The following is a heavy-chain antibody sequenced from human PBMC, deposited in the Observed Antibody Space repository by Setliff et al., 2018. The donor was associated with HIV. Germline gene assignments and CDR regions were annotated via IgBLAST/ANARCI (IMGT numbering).Heavy chain of an antibody. Sequence: PSETLSLTCTISGYSINSGYYWGWIRQPPGKGLEWIGSMSHSGSTYYNPSLKSRLTISVDTSKNQFSLKLNSVTAADTAVYYCEAATVGEAGYYGIDVWGPGTTVTISS. V-gene: IGHV4-38-2*02. CDR3: EAATVGEAGYYGIDV. CDR2: MSHSGST. J-gene: IGHJ6*02. D-gene: IGHD1-26*01. CDR1: GYSINSGYY.